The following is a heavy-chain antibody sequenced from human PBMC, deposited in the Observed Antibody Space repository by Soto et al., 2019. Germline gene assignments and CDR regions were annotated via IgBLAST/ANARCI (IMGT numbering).Heavy chain of an antibody. CDR1: GFTFSSYA. V-gene: IGHV3-23*01. D-gene: IGHD4-17*01. CDR3: ANHDYGDYDRSWFDP. Sequence: GGSLRLSCAASGFTFSSYAMSWVRQAPGKGLEWVSAISGSGGSTYYADSVKGRFTISRDNSKNTLYLQMNSLRAEDTAVYYCANHDYGDYDRSWFDPWGQGTLVTVSS. J-gene: IGHJ5*02. CDR2: ISGSGGST.